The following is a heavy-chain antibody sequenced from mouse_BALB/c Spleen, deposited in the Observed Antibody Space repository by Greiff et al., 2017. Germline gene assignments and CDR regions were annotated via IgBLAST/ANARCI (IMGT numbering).Heavy chain of an antibody. D-gene: IGHD2-1*01. CDR3: ARPLLPLYYFDD. Sequence: EVKVEESGGGLVKPGGSLKLSCAASGFTFSSYAMSWVRQTPEKRLEWVASISSGGSTYYPDSVKGRFTISRDNARNILYLQMSSMRSEDTAMYYCARPLLPLYYFDDWGQGTTLTVSS. CDR2: ISSGGST. CDR1: GFTFSSYA. V-gene: IGHV5-6-5*01. J-gene: IGHJ2*01.